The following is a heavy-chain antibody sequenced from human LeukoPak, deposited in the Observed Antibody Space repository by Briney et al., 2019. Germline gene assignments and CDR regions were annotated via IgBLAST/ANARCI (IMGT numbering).Heavy chain of an antibody. V-gene: IGHV4-61*02. D-gene: IGHD1-1*01. CDR1: GGFISSGSYY. CDR2: LFTSGST. CDR3: PRGAHYNLYYYYMDV. Sequence: SQTLSLTCTVSGGFISSGSYYWRWIRQPAGKGLEWIGRLFTSGSTNYNPSLKSRVTISVDTSKNQFSLKLSSVTAADPAVYYCPRGAHYNLYYYYMDVWGKGTTVTVSS. J-gene: IGHJ6*03.